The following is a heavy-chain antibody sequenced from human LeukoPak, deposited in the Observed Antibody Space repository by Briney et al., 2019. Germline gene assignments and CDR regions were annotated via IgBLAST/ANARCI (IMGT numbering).Heavy chain of an antibody. CDR3: ARDPNIAAAGTISYYFDY. D-gene: IGHD6-13*01. CDR2: ISSSSSYI. Sequence: GGSLRLSCAASGFTFSSYSMNWVRQAPGKGLEWVSSISSSSSYIYYADSVKGRFTISRDNAKNSLYLQMNSLRAEDTAVYSCARDPNIAAAGTISYYFDYWGQGTLVTVSS. J-gene: IGHJ4*02. CDR1: GFTFSSYS. V-gene: IGHV3-21*01.